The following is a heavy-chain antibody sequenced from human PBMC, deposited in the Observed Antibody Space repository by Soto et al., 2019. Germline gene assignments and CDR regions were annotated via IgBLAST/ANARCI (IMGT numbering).Heavy chain of an antibody. Sequence: PSETLSLTCAVYGGSFSGYYWSWIRQPPGKGLEWIGEINHSGSTNYNPSLKSRVTISVDTSKNQFSLKLSSVTAADTAVYYCGRGRSSSWYVWFDPWGQGTLVTVSS. CDR3: GRGRSSSWYVWFDP. D-gene: IGHD6-13*01. V-gene: IGHV4-34*01. J-gene: IGHJ5*02. CDR2: INHSGST. CDR1: GGSFSGYY.